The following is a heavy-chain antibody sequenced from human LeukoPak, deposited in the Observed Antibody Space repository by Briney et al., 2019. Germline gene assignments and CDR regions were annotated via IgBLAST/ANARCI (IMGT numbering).Heavy chain of an antibody. CDR1: GYTFTSYG. D-gene: IGHD2-2*01. CDR3: ARDGDIVVVPAAMDY. V-gene: IGHV1-18*01. CDR2: ISAYNGNT. J-gene: IGHJ4*02. Sequence: ASVKVSCKASGYTFTSYGISWVRQAPGQGLEWTGWISAYNGNTNYAQKLQGRVTMTTDTSTSTAYMELRSLRSDDTAVYYCARDGDIVVVPAAMDYWGQGTLVTVSS.